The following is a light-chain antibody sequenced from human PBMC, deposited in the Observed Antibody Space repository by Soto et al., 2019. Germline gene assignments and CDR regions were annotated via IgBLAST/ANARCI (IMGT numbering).Light chain of an antibody. CDR2: DVS. Sequence: QSALTQPASVSGSPGQSFTISCTGTSSDVGAHHSVSWYQQHPGKAPKLIIFDVSNRPSGGSNRFSGSKSGNTASLTISGLHAEDDADYYCSSFTDTGTVMFGGGTKLTVL. V-gene: IGLV2-14*03. CDR1: SSDVGAHHS. J-gene: IGLJ3*02. CDR3: SSFTDTGTVM.